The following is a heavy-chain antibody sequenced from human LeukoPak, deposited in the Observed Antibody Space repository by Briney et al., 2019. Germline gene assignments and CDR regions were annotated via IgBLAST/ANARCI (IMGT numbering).Heavy chain of an antibody. D-gene: IGHD1-1*01. V-gene: IGHV1-2*02. J-gene: IGHJ4*02. Sequence: ASVKVSCKASGYTFTGYYMHWVRQTLEQGLERMGWINPNSGGTSYAQKFKGRVTMTRDKSISTAYMELSRLRSDDTAVYYCARAALELYFDYWGQGTLVTVSS. CDR3: ARAALELYFDY. CDR1: GYTFTGYY. CDR2: INPNSGGT.